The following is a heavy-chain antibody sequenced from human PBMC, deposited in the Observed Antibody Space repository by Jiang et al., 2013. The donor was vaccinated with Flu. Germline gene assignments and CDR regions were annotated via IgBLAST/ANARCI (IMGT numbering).Heavy chain of an antibody. D-gene: IGHD3-3*01. CDR2: IYHSGST. Sequence: LLKPSETLSLTCAVSGYSISSGYYWGWIRQSPGKGLEWIGSIYHSGSTYYNLSLKSRVTISVDTSKNQFFLRLSSVTAADTAVYFCARVSYDFWSGYSPASFDYWGQGVLVTVSS. J-gene: IGHJ4*02. CDR1: GYSISSGYY. V-gene: IGHV4-38-2*01. CDR3: ARVSYDFWSGYSPASFDY.